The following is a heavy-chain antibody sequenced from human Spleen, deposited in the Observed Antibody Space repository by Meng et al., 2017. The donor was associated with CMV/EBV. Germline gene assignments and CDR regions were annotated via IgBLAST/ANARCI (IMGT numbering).Heavy chain of an antibody. Sequence: KVSCKGSGYIFASHWIAWVRQMPGKGLEWMGVIYPGDSDTRVNSSFQGQISISADKSISTAYLQWSSLKASDTAMYYCASSFSGSYYLFDYWGQGTLVTVSS. V-gene: IGHV5-51*01. J-gene: IGHJ4*02. CDR3: ASSFSGSYYLFDY. CDR2: IYPGDSDT. D-gene: IGHD1-26*01. CDR1: GYIFASHW.